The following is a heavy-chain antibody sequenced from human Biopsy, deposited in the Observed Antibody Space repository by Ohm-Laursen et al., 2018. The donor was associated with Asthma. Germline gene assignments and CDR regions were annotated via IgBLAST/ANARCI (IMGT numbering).Heavy chain of an antibody. CDR3: ARMITIFGVVSRGMDV. J-gene: IGHJ6*02. CDR1: GFTFRTYA. CDR2: ISHDGNKR. D-gene: IGHD3-3*01. V-gene: IGHV3-30*03. Sequence: SLRLSCAASGFTFRTYAMHWVRQPPGKGLEWVALISHDGNKRYSADSVKGRLTISRDNSKNTVYLQMNSLRDEDTAVYYCARMITIFGVVSRGMDVWGQGTTVTVSS.